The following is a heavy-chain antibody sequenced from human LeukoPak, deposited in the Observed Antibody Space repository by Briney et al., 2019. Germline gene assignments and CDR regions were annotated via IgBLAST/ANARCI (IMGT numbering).Heavy chain of an antibody. CDR1: GYTFTGYY. CDR2: MNPNTSDT. Sequence: ASVKVSCKASGYTFTGYYMHWMRQAPGQGLEWMGWMNPNTSDTNYAQKFQGRVTMTRDTSVSTAYMELSRLRSDDTAVYYCARAPPGGPFDYWGQGTLVTVSS. J-gene: IGHJ4*02. V-gene: IGHV1-2*02. CDR3: ARAPPGGPFDY. D-gene: IGHD1-1*01.